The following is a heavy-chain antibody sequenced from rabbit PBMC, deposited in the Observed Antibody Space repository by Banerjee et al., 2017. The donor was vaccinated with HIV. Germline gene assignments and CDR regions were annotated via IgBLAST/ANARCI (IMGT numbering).Heavy chain of an antibody. J-gene: IGHJ6*01. CDR1: GFSFNNRYV. V-gene: IGHV1S45*01. D-gene: IGHD4-1*01. CDR3: ARVLVVAGVDL. Sequence: QEYLEESGGDLVKPEGSLTLTCTASGFSFNNRYVMCWVRQAPGKGLEWIACINTISGDTVYATWAKGRFTISKASWTTVTLQMTSLTAADTATYFCARVLVVAGVDLWGQGTLVTVS. CDR2: INTISGDT.